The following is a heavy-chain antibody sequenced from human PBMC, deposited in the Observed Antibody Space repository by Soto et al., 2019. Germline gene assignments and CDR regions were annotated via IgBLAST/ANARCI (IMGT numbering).Heavy chain of an antibody. Sequence: EVQLVQSGAEVKKPGESLTISCEASGYNFASQCISWVRQMPGKGLEWMGRIDPRDSYTIYSPSSQGHVTMSADKSSSTVYLQWSSLKASDTGMYYCVRHAGRHGPDLWYFDIWGRGTLVTVSS. CDR1: GYNFASQC. V-gene: IGHV5-10-1*01. CDR2: IDPRDSYT. J-gene: IGHJ2*01. D-gene: IGHD1-26*01. CDR3: VRHAGRHGPDLWYFDI.